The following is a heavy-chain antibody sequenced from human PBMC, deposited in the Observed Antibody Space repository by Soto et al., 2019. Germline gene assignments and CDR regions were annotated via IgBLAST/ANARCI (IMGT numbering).Heavy chain of an antibody. V-gene: IGHV4-34*01. J-gene: IGHJ4*02. D-gene: IGHD5-18*01. CDR2: INHSGST. Sequence: LRLSCEASGFTFSSYEMNWVRQPPGKGLEWIGEINHSGSTNYNPSLKSRVTISVDTSKNQFSLKLSSVTAADTAVYSCAGGRGYSYGYRGGNDYWGQGTLVTVSS. CDR1: GFTFSSYE. CDR3: AGGRGYSYGYRGGNDY.